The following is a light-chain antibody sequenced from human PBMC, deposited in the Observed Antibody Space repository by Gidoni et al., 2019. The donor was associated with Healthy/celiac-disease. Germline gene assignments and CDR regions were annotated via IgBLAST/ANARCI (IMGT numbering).Light chain of an antibody. CDR2: LGS. V-gene: IGKV2-28*01. CDR1: QSLLHSNGYNY. J-gene: IGKJ1*01. CDR3: MQALQTPWT. Sequence: DIVMTQSPLSLPVTPGEPAYIPCRSSQSLLHSNGYNYLDWYLQKPGQSPQLLIYLGSNRASGVPDRFSGSGSGTDFTLKISRVEAEDVGVYYCMQALQTPWTFGQGTKVEIK.